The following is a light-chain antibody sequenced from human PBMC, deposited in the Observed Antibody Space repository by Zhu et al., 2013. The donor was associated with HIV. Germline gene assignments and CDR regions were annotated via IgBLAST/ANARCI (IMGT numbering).Light chain of an antibody. CDR3: QQYYSSPPLT. J-gene: IGKJ4*01. Sequence: DIVMTQSPDSLAVSLGERATINCKSSQSVLYSSKNKNYLAWYQQKPGQPPKMLIYWASTRESGVPDRFSGSGSGTNFTLTISSLQTEDVAVYYCQQYYSSPPLTFGGGTRVEIK. V-gene: IGKV4-1*01. CDR2: WAS. CDR1: QSVLYSSKNKNY.